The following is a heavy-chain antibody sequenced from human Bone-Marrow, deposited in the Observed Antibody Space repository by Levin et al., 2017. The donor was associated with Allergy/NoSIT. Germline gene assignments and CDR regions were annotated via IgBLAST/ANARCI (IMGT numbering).Heavy chain of an antibody. Sequence: SLLLSFSSSFFLFLSSSLNWVRQPPGKGLQWVSITYNDGSTYFADSGTGRITISLSPYKNTLFLQLDSLTAEDTAVYYCARTDFGLGDYLDSWGQGTLVTVSS. CDR2: TYNDGST. J-gene: IGHJ4*02. V-gene: IGHV3-53*01. D-gene: IGHD3/OR15-3a*01. CDR3: ARTDFGLGDYLDS. CDR1: FFLFLSSS.